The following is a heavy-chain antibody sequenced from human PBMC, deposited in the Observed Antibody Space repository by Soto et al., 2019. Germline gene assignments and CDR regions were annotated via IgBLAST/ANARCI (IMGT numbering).Heavy chain of an antibody. CDR1: GYSFTSYW. CDR2: IYPGDSDT. CDR3: ARHMPPYYDFWSGYYTPGWFDP. Sequence: GESLKISCKVSGYSFTSYWIGWVRQMPGKGLEWMGIIYPGDSDTRYSPSFQGQVTISADKSISTAYLQWSSLKASDTAMYYCARHMPPYYDFWSGYYTPGWFDPWGQGTLVTVSS. J-gene: IGHJ5*02. V-gene: IGHV5-51*01. D-gene: IGHD3-3*01.